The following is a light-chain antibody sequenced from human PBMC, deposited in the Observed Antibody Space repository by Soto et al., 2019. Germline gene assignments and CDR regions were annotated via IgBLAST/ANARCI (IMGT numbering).Light chain of an antibody. V-gene: IGLV1-47*01. CDR1: SSNVGVNF. CDR3: AAWDDSLRGRV. J-gene: IGLJ1*01. Sequence: QSVLTQPPSASGTPGQRVTISCSGSSSNVGVNFVYWYQHLPGTAPKLLIYRNDQRPSGVPDRFSGSKSGTSSSLAISGLRYEDGADYYCAAWDDSLRGRVFGTGTKVTVL. CDR2: RND.